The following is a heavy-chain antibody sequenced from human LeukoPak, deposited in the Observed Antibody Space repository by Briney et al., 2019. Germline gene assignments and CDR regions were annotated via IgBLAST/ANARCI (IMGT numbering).Heavy chain of an antibody. J-gene: IGHJ5*02. D-gene: IGHD3-10*01. Sequence: SETLSLTCTVSGGSISSGDYYWSWIRQPPGKGLEWIGYIYYSGSTYYNPSLKSRVTISVDTSKNQFSLKLSSVTAADTAVYYCARLSELGSNGDHGSGSYIGFDPWGQGTLVTVSS. CDR1: GGSISSGDYY. CDR3: ARLSELGSNGDHGSGSYIGFDP. CDR2: IYYSGST. V-gene: IGHV4-30-4*01.